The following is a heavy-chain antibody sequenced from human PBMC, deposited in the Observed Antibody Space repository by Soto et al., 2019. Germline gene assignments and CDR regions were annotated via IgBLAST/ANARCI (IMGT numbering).Heavy chain of an antibody. V-gene: IGHV4-34*01. CDR2: INHSGST. Sequence: SETLSLTCAVYGGSFSGYYWSWIRQPPGKGLEWIGEINHSGSTNYNPSLKSRVTISVDTSKNQFSLKLSSVTAADTAVYYCNREQLVPGRYYYMDVWGKGTKVTVSS. D-gene: IGHD6-13*01. CDR3: NREQLVPGRYYYMDV. CDR1: GGSFSGYY. J-gene: IGHJ6*03.